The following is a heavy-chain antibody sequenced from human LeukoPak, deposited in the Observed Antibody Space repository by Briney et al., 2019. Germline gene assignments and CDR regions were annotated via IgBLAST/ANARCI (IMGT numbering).Heavy chain of an antibody. V-gene: IGHV3-23*01. D-gene: IGHD3-10*01. Sequence: PGGSLRLSCAVSGITFSNAWMTWVRQAPGKGLEWVTTVSGGVGSTYYADSVKGRFTISRDNSKNTVYLQLNSLRADDTAVFYCATSMVRGLMPYYYAMDVWGQGTTVTVSS. J-gene: IGHJ6*02. CDR1: GITFSNAW. CDR2: VSGGVGST. CDR3: ATSMVRGLMPYYYAMDV.